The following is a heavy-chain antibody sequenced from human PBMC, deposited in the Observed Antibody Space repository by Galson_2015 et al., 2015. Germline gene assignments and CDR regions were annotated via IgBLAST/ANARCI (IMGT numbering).Heavy chain of an antibody. Sequence: SLRLSCATSGFTFSSYAMSWVRQAPGKGLEWVSAISGSGGSTYYADSVKGRFTISRDNSKNTLYLQMNSLRAEDTAVYYCARVYIGNWFDPWGQGTLVTVSS. CDR2: ISGSGGST. CDR1: GFTFSSYA. J-gene: IGHJ5*02. D-gene: IGHD2-2*02. V-gene: IGHV3-23*01. CDR3: ARVYIGNWFDP.